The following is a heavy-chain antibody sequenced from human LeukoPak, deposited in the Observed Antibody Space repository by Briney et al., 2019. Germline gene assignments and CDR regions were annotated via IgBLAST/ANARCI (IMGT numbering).Heavy chain of an antibody. J-gene: IGHJ6*02. V-gene: IGHV4-59*01. CDR3: ARDYYDSSGYYYDQYYYHGMDV. D-gene: IGHD3-22*01. CDR2: IYYSGST. Sequence: PSETLSLTCAVYGGSFSGYYWSWIRQPPGKGLEWIGYIYYSGSTNYNPSLKSRVTISVDTSKNQFSLKLSSVTAADTAVYYCARDYYDSSGYYYDQYYYHGMDVWGQGTTVTVSS. CDR1: GGSFSGYY.